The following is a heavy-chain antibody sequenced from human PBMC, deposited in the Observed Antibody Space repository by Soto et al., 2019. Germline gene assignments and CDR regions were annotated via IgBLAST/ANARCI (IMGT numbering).Heavy chain of an antibody. CDR3: AREFSHYDFWSGYYYPYFDY. D-gene: IGHD3-3*01. J-gene: IGHJ4*02. Sequence: EVQLVESGGGLVKPGGSLRLSCAASGFTFSSYSMNWVRQAPGKGLEWVSSISSSSSYIYYADSVKGRLTISRDNAKNSLYLQMNSLRAEDTAVYYCAREFSHYDFWSGYYYPYFDYWGQGTLVTVSS. CDR2: ISSSSSYI. V-gene: IGHV3-21*01. CDR1: GFTFSSYS.